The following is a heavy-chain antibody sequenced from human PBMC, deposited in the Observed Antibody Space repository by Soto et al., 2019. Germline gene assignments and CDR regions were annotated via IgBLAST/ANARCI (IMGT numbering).Heavy chain of an antibody. V-gene: IGHV1-2*04. CDR1: GYTFTGYY. CDR3: AREGQQWLASYYYYGMDV. D-gene: IGHD6-19*01. CDR2: INPNSGGT. Sequence: QVQLVQSGAEVKKPGASVKVSCKASGYTFTGYYMHWVRQAPGQGLEWMGWINPNSGGTNYAQKFQGWVTMTRDTSVSTAYMELSRLRSDDTAVYYCAREGQQWLASYYYYGMDVWGQGTTVTVSS. J-gene: IGHJ6*02.